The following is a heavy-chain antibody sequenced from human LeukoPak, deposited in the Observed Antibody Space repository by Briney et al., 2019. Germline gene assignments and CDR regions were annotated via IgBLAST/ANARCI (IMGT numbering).Heavy chain of an antibody. CDR3: AKDSEVYCSGGSCYPLVN. Sequence: GGSLRLSCAASGFTFSSYGMSWVRQAPGKGREWVSAISGSGGSTYYADSAKGRFTISRDNAKNTLYLQMNSLRAEDTAVYYCAKDSEVYCSGGSCYPLVNWGQGTLVTVSS. V-gene: IGHV3-23*01. D-gene: IGHD2-15*01. CDR1: GFTFSSYG. CDR2: ISGSGGST. J-gene: IGHJ4*02.